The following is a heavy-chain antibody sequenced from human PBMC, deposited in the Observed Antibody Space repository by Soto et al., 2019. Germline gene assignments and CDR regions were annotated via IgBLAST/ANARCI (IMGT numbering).Heavy chain of an antibody. Sequence: SGPPLVNPTQTLTLTCTFSGFSLSTSGMCVTWIRQPPGKALEWLALIDWDDDKYYSTSLKTRLTISKDNSKNQVVLTMTNMGPVDKATYYCARIGRTRPLAVAGTLDYYYYGIDVWGQGTTVTVSS. CDR3: ARIGRTRPLAVAGTLDYYYYGIDV. CDR1: GFSLSTSGMC. D-gene: IGHD6-19*01. CDR2: IDWDDDK. J-gene: IGHJ6*02. V-gene: IGHV2-70*01.